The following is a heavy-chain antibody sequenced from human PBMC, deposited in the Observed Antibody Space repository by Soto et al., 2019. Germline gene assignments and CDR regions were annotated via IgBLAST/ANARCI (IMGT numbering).Heavy chain of an antibody. CDR1: GGSISSSSYY. V-gene: IGHV4-39*01. D-gene: IGHD2-21*02. CDR3: ARSVVTAVHPAY. CDR2: SYYSGST. J-gene: IGHJ4*02. Sequence: QLQLQESGPGLVKPSETLSLTCTVSGGSISSSSYYWGWIRQPPGKGLEWIGSSYYSGSTYYNPSVKSRVPSSVDASKSQCSLKLSSVTAADTAVYYCARSVVTAVHPAYWGQGTLVTVSS.